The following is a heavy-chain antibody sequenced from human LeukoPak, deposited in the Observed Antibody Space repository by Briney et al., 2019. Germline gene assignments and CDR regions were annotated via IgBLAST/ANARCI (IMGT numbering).Heavy chain of an antibody. Sequence: SETLSLTCTVSGGSISSYYWSWIRQPPGKGLEWIGYIYYSGSTNYNPSLKSRVTISVDTSKNQFSLKLSSVTAADTAVYYCARDGLYDYVWGRTPLDYWGQGTLVTVSS. CDR2: IYYSGST. V-gene: IGHV4-59*12. CDR3: ARDGLYDYVWGRTPLDY. J-gene: IGHJ4*02. CDR1: GGSISSYY. D-gene: IGHD3-16*01.